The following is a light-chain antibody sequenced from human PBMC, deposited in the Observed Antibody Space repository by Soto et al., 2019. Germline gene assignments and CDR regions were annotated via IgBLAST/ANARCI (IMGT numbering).Light chain of an antibody. V-gene: IGKV1-39*01. CDR3: QQSYSTPPG. CDR1: QSISSY. J-gene: IGKJ1*01. CDR2: AAS. Sequence: QLTQSPSSLSASVGDRGTITCRASQSISSYLHWYQQKPGKAPKLLIYAASSWPTDVPSRFSGSGSGTDFTLTISSLQPEDFATYYCQQSYSTPPGFGQGTKVDIK.